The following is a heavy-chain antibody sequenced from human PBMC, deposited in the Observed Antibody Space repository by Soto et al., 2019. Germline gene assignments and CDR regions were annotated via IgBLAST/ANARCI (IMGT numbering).Heavy chain of an antibody. CDR1: GFSLTTSGVG. CDR3: XXXXXXXXXXXXX. V-gene: IGHV2-5*02. Sequence: QITLKESGPTLVKPTQTLTLTCTFSGFSLTTSGVGVGWIRQPPGKALEWLALIYWDDDKRYSPSLKSRLTIXXDXXXXXXXXXXXXXXXXXXXXXXXXXXXXXXXXXXXXWGQGTLVTVSS. CDR2: IYWDDDK. J-gene: IGHJ4*02.